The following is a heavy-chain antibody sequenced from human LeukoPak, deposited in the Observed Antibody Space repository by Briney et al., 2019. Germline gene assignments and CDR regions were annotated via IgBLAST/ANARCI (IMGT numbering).Heavy chain of an antibody. CDR2: IYYSGST. Sequence: SETLSLTCTVSGGSISSGGYYWSWIRQHPGKGLEWIGYIYYSGSTYYNPSLKSRVTISVDTSKNQFSLKLSSVTAADTAVYYCARGRSVDIVVVPAAVSIDFDYWGQGTLVTVSS. CDR1: GGSISSGGYY. D-gene: IGHD2-2*01. CDR3: ARGRSVDIVVVPAAVSIDFDY. V-gene: IGHV4-31*03. J-gene: IGHJ4*02.